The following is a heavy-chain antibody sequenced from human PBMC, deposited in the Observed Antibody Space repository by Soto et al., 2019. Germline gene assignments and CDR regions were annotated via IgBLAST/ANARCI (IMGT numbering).Heavy chain of an antibody. J-gene: IGHJ4*02. CDR3: AKGYYIGYDLAYFDY. Sequence: PGVSLRLSCAASGFTFSSYAMSWVRQAPGKGLEWVSAISGSGDNTYYADSVKGRFTISRDNSKNTLYLQLNSLRAEDTALYYCAKGYYIGYDLAYFDYWGQGTLVTVSS. CDR1: GFTFSSYA. V-gene: IGHV3-23*01. CDR2: ISGSGDNT. D-gene: IGHD5-12*01.